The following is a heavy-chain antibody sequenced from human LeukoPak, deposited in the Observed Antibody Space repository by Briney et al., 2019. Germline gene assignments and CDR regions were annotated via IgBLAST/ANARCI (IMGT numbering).Heavy chain of an antibody. J-gene: IGHJ3*02. CDR2: ISAYNGNT. CDR1: GYTFTSYG. CDR3: AREEYYYDSSGYYDKDGHDAFDI. D-gene: IGHD3-22*01. Sequence: GASVKVSCKASGYTFTSYGISWVRQAPGQGLEWMGWISAYNGNTNYAQKLQGRGTMTTDTSTSTAHMELRSLRSDDTAVYYCAREEYYYDSSGYYDKDGHDAFDIWGQGTMVTVSS. V-gene: IGHV1-18*01.